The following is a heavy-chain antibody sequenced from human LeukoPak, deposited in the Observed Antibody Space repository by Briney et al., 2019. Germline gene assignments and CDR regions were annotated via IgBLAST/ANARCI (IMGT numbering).Heavy chain of an antibody. CDR3: ARVAEGYHYGSASQDF. CDR1: GGSFSDYY. V-gene: IGHV4-34*01. J-gene: IGHJ4*02. D-gene: IGHD3-10*01. Sequence: MASETLSLTCAGYGGSFSDYYWSWIRQPPGKGLEWIGEINHSGSTNYNPSLKSRVTISLDMSKNQFSLKLSSVTAADTAVYYCARVAEGYHYGSASQDFWGQGTLVTVSS. CDR2: INHSGST.